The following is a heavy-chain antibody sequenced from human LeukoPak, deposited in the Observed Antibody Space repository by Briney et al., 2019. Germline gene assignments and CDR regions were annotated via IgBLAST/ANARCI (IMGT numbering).Heavy chain of an antibody. V-gene: IGHV1-69*06. D-gene: IGHD3-10*01. CDR2: IIPIFGTA. J-gene: IGHJ5*02. CDR3: ARDGYYGSGSFYP. Sequence: SVKVSCKASGGTFSSYAISWVRQAPGQGLEWMGGIIPIFGTANYAQKFRGRVTITADKSTRTAYMELSSLRSDDTAVYYCARDGYYGSGSFYPWGQGTLVTVSS. CDR1: GGTFSSYA.